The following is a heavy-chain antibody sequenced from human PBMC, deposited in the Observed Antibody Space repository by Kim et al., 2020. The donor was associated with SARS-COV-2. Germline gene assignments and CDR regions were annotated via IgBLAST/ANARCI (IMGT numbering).Heavy chain of an antibody. Sequence: PALKSRVTIAGDTSKNQFSLKLSAVAAADTAVYYCARGIVVVTAPMLFHIWGQGTMVTVSS. V-gene: IGHV4-59*09. D-gene: IGHD2-21*02. J-gene: IGHJ3*02. CDR3: ARGIVVVTAPMLFHI.